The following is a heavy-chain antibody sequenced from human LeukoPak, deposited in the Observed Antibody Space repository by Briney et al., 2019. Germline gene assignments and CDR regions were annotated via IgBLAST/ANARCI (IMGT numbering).Heavy chain of an antibody. J-gene: IGHJ4*02. D-gene: IGHD1-1*01. CDR2: INPNSGGT. CDR1: GYTFTGYY. V-gene: IGHV1-2*02. Sequence: ASVKVSCKASGYTFTGYYMHWVRQAPGQGLEWMGWINPNSGGTNYAQKFQGRVTMTRDTSISTAYMELSRLRPDDTAVYYCARDRVQLERRLDYWGQGTLVTVSS. CDR3: ARDRVQLERRLDY.